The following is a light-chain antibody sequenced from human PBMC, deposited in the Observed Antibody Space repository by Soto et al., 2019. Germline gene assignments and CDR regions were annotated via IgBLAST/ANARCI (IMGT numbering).Light chain of an antibody. CDR2: SAS. Sequence: DIQMTQSQSSLSPSVGDRLTITCRASQNVGTSLNWYQQKSGKAPNLLIHSASTLQGGVPSRFSGSGYGAVFTLTITSLQPEDCATYFCQQSYFTPFTFGLGTKVEI. V-gene: IGKV1-39*01. CDR3: QQSYFTPFT. CDR1: QNVGTS. J-gene: IGKJ2*01.